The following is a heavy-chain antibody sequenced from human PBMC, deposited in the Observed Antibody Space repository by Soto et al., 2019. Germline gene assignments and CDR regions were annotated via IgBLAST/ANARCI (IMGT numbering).Heavy chain of an antibody. J-gene: IGHJ5*02. CDR3: AKAPSSDCNSGACSLRA. Sequence: GGSLRLSCAASGFTFSNYGMSWVRQAPGKGLEWVSSISGGNTFYAGSVKGRFTISRDNSKNTLYLQMNSLTAEDTAVYYCAKAPSSDCNSGACSLRAWGQGTLVTVSS. CDR2: ISGGNT. V-gene: IGHV3-23*01. D-gene: IGHD2-21*01. CDR1: GFTFSNYG.